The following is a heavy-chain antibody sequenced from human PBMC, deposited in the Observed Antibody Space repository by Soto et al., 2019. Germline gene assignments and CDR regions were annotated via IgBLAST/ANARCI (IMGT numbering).Heavy chain of an antibody. CDR2: ISSSSSYT. CDR1: GFTFSDYY. V-gene: IGHV3-11*06. Sequence: GGSLRLSCAASGFTFSDYYVSWIRQAPGKGLEWVSYISSSSSYTNYADSVKGRFTISRDNAKNSLYLQMNSLRAEDTAVYYCFPSLRDYGMDVWGQGTTVTVSS. D-gene: IGHD3-9*01. J-gene: IGHJ6*02. CDR3: FPSLRDYGMDV.